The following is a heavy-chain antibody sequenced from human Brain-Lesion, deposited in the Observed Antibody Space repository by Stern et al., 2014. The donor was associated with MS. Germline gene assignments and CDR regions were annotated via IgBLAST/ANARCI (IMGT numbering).Heavy chain of an antibody. J-gene: IGHJ4*02. CDR3: ATLSPGAGGNYYRHFDY. D-gene: IGHD1-26*01. V-gene: IGHV1-24*01. Sequence: VQLVQSGAEVKKPGASVKVSCKVSGYTLTEFYMNWVRQAPRQGLEWMGGIDPEDGETIYAQKFQGRVTMTEDTSTDTAYMELSSLRSEDTAVYYCATLSPGAGGNYYRHFDYWGQGTLVTVSS. CDR2: IDPEDGET. CDR1: GYTLTEFY.